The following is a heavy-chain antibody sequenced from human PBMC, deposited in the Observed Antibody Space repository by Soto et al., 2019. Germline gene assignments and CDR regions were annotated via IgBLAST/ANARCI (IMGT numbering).Heavy chain of an antibody. Sequence: HPGGSLRLSCAASGFTFNTYGMHWVRQAPGKGLEWVAVISYDASDKFYADSVKGRFTISRDNSKNTLYLQMSSLRPEDTAIYYCAKQGNGYNTDYWGQGTLVTVSS. D-gene: IGHD5-12*01. CDR3: AKQGNGYNTDY. CDR1: GFTFNTYG. CDR2: ISYDASDK. V-gene: IGHV3-30*18. J-gene: IGHJ4*02.